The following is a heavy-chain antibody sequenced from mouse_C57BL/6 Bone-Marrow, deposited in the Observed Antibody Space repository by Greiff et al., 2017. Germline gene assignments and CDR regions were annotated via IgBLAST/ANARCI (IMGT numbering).Heavy chain of an antibody. CDR2: IYPGGGYT. J-gene: IGHJ3*01. V-gene: IGHV1-63*01. CDR3: AREGLDYDYAY. CDR1: GYTFTNYW. D-gene: IGHD2-4*01. Sequence: QVQLQQSGAELVRPGTSVKMSCTASGYTFTNYWIGWAKQRPGHGLEWIGDIYPGGGYTNYNEKLKGKVTLTADKSSSTAYMQFSSLTSEDSAIYYGAREGLDYDYAYWGQGTLVTVSA.